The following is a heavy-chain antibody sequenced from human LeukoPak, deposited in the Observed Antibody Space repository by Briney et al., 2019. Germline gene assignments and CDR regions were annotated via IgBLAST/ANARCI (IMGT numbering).Heavy chain of an antibody. CDR2: IKHDGSEK. D-gene: IGHD3-3*01. J-gene: IGHJ4*02. V-gene: IGHV3-7*01. CDR3: ATDRGWRTSGYYLYYFEY. Sequence: GGSLRLSCAASGFIFTNYFMSWVRQAPGKGLEWVASIKHDGSEKYYVDSVRGRFTISRHNTMNSLYLQMSSLRAEDTAVYYCATDRGWRTSGYYLYYFEYWGQGTLVTYSS. CDR1: GFIFTNYF.